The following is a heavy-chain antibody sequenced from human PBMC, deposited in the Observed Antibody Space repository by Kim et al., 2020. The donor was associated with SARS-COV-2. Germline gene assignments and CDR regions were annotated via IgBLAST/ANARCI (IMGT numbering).Heavy chain of an antibody. D-gene: IGHD3-10*01. CDR1: GFTFSSYA. CDR2: ISGSGGST. CDR3: AKAHLSMVRGVIPFFDY. V-gene: IGHV3-23*01. Sequence: GGSLRLSCAASGFTFSSYAMSWVRQAPGKGLEWVSAISGSGGSTYYADSVKGRFTISRDNSKNTLYLQMNSLRAEDTAVYYCAKAHLSMVRGVIPFFDYWGQGTLVTVSS. J-gene: IGHJ4*02.